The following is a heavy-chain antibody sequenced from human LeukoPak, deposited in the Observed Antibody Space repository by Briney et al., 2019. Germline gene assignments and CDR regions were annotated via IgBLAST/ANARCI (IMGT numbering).Heavy chain of an antibody. D-gene: IGHD6-13*01. CDR3: ASPRQYSSSWNLDY. CDR1: GYTFTSYG. CDR2: IGAYNGNT. V-gene: IGHV1-18*01. Sequence: ASVKVSCKASGYTFTSYGISWVRQAPGQGLEWMGWIGAYNGNTNYAQKLQGRVTMTTDTSTSTAYMELRSLRSDDTAVYYCASPRQYSSSWNLDYWGQGTLVTVSP. J-gene: IGHJ4*02.